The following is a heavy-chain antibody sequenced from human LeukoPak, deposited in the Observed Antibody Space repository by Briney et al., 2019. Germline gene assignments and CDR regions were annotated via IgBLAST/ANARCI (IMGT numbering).Heavy chain of an antibody. CDR2: MNPNSGNT. V-gene: IGHV1-8*01. Sequence: ASVKVSCKASGYTFTSYDINWVRQATGQGLEWMGWMNPNSGNTGYAQKFQGRVTMTRNTSISTAYMELSSLRSEDTAVYYCARLVPVYCSSTSCYTGNWFDPWGQGTLVTASS. D-gene: IGHD2-2*02. CDR1: GYTFTSYD. J-gene: IGHJ5*02. CDR3: ARLVPVYCSSTSCYTGNWFDP.